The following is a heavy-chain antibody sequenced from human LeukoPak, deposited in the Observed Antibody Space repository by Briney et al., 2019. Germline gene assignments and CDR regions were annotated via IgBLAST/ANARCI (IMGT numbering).Heavy chain of an antibody. V-gene: IGHV3-7*01. CDR2: IKQDGSEK. J-gene: IGHJ4*02. CDR3: ARDASTWEPREPLGVVDY. CDR1: GFTFSSYW. Sequence: GGSLRLSCAASGFTFSSYWMSWVRQAPGKGLEWVANIKQDGSEKYYVDSVKGRFTISRDNAKNSLYLQMNSLRAEDTAVYYCARDASTWEPREPLGVVDYWGQGTLVTVSS. D-gene: IGHD1-26*01.